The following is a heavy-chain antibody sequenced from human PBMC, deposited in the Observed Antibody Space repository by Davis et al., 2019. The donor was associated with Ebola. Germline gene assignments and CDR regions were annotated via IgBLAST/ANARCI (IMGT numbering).Heavy chain of an antibody. D-gene: IGHD2-21*02. J-gene: IGHJ4*02. Sequence: GESLKISCAASGFTFSSYSMNWVRQAPGKGLEWVSYISSSSSTIYYADSVKGRFTISRDNAKNSLYLQMNSLRAEDTAVYYCARGGGDPGDYWGQGTLVTVSS. CDR1: GFTFSSYS. CDR3: ARGGGDPGDY. V-gene: IGHV3-48*01. CDR2: ISSSSSTI.